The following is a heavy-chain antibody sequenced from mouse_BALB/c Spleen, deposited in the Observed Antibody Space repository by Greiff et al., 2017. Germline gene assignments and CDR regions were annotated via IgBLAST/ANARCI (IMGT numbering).Heavy chain of an antibody. D-gene: IGHD1-1*01. CDR2: INPYNDGT. CDR3: ARMGYYGSSLYWYFDV. CDR1: GYTFTSYV. V-gene: IGHV1-14*01. J-gene: IGHJ1*01. Sequence: EVQLVESGPELVKPGASVKMSCKASGYTFTSYVMHWVKQKPGQGLEWIGYINPYNDGTKYNEKFKGKATLTSDKSSSTAYMELSSLTSEDSAVYYCARMGYYGSSLYWYFDVWGAGTTVTVSS.